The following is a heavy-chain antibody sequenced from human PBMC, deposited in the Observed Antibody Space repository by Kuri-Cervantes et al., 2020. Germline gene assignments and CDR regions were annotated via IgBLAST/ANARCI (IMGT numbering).Heavy chain of an antibody. V-gene: IGHV3-21*01. CDR1: GXXFSSXS. CDR2: ISXXSSYI. J-gene: IGHJ5*02. Sequence: GGSLRXXXAAPGXXFSSXSMXWVRQAPXKGXEWVXXISXXSSYIYYAXXXKXXXTISRDNAKNXLYLXXXSLRADDTXXXYCXRDSXXXSNWFDPWGQGTLVTVSS. CDR3: XRDSXXXSNWFDP.